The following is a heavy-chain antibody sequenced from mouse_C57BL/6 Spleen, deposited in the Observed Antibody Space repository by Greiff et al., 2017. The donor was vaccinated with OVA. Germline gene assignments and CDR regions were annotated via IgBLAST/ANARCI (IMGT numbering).Heavy chain of an antibody. V-gene: IGHV3-6*01. CDR3: ARADPSWFAY. CDR1: GYSITSGYY. CDR2: ISYDGSN. J-gene: IGHJ3*01. Sequence: EVQLQQSGPGLVKPSQSLSLTCSVTGYSITSGYYWNWIRQFPGNKLEWMGFISYDGSNNYNPSLKNRISITRDPSKNQFFRNLNSVATEDAATYYCARADPSWFAYWGQGTLVTVSA.